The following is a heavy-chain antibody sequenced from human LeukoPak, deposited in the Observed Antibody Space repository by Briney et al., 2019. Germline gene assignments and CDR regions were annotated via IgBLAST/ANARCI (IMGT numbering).Heavy chain of an antibody. CDR3: VRVGGSVFYY. D-gene: IGHD3-10*01. CDR1: GLTFSSYW. CDR2: INSDGSIT. V-gene: IGHV3-74*01. Sequence: PGGSLRLSCEASGLTFSSYWMHWVRQDPGKGLVWVSRINSDGSITNYADSVKGRFTISRDNAKNTLYLQMNSLRGEDTAVYYCVRVGGSVFYYWGQGTLVTVSS. J-gene: IGHJ4*02.